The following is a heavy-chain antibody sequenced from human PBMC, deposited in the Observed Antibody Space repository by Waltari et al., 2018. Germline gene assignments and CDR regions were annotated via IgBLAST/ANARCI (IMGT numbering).Heavy chain of an antibody. CDR2: IRYDGSNK. J-gene: IGHJ3*02. Sequence: QVKLVESGGGGVQTGRSLRLSCAASGFTFSSFSMHWVRQAPGKGLEWVTKIRYDGSNKDYEDSVKGRVTTSRDNSKNTQYLQMNLLRAECTAVYYCSRDLPCRCADALDIWGQGTMVTVSS. CDR1: GFTFSSFS. CDR3: SRDLPCRCADALDI. V-gene: IGHV3-30*04.